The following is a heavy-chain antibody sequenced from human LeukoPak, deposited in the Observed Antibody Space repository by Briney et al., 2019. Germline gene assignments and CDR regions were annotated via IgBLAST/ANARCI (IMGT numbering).Heavy chain of an antibody. J-gene: IGHJ3*02. Sequence: ASVEVSCKASGGTFSSYAISWVRQAPGQGLEWMGGIIPIFGTANYAQKFQGRVTITADESTSTAYMELSSLRSEDTAVYYCARECLNQYYYDSSGYRCAFDIWGQGTMVTVSS. D-gene: IGHD3-22*01. CDR1: GGTFSSYA. CDR3: ARECLNQYYYDSSGYRCAFDI. V-gene: IGHV1-69*13. CDR2: IIPIFGTA.